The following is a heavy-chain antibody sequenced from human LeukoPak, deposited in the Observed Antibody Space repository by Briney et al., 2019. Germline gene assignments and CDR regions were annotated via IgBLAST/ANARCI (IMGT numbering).Heavy chain of an antibody. CDR1: GYSISSGYY. CDR3: ARVGSGSYFLIYYFDY. Sequence: IPSETLSLTCAVSGYSISSGYYWGWIRQPPGKGLEWIGSIYHSGSTYYNPSLKSRVTISVDTSKNQFSLKLSSVTAADTAVYYCARVGSGSYFLIYYFDYWGQGTLVTVSS. D-gene: IGHD3-10*01. J-gene: IGHJ4*02. CDR2: IYHSGST. V-gene: IGHV4-38-2*01.